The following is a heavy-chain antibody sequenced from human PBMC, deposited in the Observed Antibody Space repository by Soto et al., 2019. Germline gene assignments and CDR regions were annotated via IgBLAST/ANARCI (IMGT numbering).Heavy chain of an antibody. CDR2: INSDGSST. CDR1: GFTFSSYW. D-gene: IGHD3-16*01. J-gene: IGHJ3*02. V-gene: IGHV3-74*01. CDR3: ARAGLWSDAFDI. Sequence: GGSLRLSCAASGFTFSSYWMLWVRQAPGKGLVWVSRINSDGSSTSYADSVKGRFTISRDNAKNTLYLQMNSLRAEDTAVYYCARAGLWSDAFDIWGQGTMVTVSS.